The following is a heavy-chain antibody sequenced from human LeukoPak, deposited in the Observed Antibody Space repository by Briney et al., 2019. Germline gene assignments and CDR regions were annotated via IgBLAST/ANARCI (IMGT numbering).Heavy chain of an antibody. J-gene: IGHJ6*02. CDR1: GFTFSSYA. CDR2: ISGSGGST. V-gene: IGHV3-23*01. CDR3: ATEPKYSGYSSGWDYYGMDV. D-gene: IGHD6-19*01. Sequence: PGGSLRLSCAASGFTFSSYAISWVRQAPGKGLEWVSSISGSGGSTYYADSVKGRFTISRDNSKNTLYLQMNSLRAEDTAVYYCATEPKYSGYSSGWDYYGMDVWGQGTTVTVSS.